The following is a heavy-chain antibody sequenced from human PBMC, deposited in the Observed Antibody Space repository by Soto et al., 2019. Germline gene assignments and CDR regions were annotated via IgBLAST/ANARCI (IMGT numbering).Heavy chain of an antibody. V-gene: IGHV1-8*01. CDR2: MNPNSGNT. J-gene: IGHJ6*02. CDR3: ARRGLSSLSTFRYYYYGMDV. Sequence: ASVKVSCKASGYTFTSYDINWVRQATGQGLEWMGWMNPNSGNTGYAQKFQGRVTMTRNTSISTAYMELSSLRSEDTAVYYCARRGLSSLSTFRYYYYGMDVWGQGTTVTVSS. CDR1: GYTFTSYD. D-gene: IGHD6-6*01.